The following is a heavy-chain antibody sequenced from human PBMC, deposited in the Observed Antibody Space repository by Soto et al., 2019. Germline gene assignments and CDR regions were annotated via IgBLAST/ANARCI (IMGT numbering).Heavy chain of an antibody. CDR3: ARGIPAAGGYYFDY. Sequence: GGSLRLSCAASGFTVSSNYMSWVRQAPGKGLEWVSVIYSGGSTYYADSVKGRFTISRDNSKNTLYLQMNSLRAEDTAAYYCARGIPAAGGYYFDYWGQGTLVTVSS. V-gene: IGHV3-53*01. J-gene: IGHJ4*02. D-gene: IGHD6-13*01. CDR2: IYSGGST. CDR1: GFTVSSNY.